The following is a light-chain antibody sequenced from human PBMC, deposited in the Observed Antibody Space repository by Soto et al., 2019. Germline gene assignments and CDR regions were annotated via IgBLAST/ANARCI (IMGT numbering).Light chain of an antibody. CDR2: EVT. CDR1: RSDIGGYNY. CDR3: SSYTDSSNYV. Sequence: QSALTQPASVSGSPGQSITISCTGTRSDIGGYNYVSWYQQHSGKAPKLIISEVTNRPSGVSICFSGSKSGNTASLTISGLQAEDEADYYCSSYTDSSNYVFGTGTKLTVL. V-gene: IGLV2-14*01. J-gene: IGLJ1*01.